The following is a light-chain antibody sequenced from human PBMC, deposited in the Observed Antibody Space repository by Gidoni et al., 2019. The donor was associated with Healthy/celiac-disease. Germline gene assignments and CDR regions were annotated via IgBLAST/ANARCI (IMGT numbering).Light chain of an antibody. CDR1: QRLLHSDGKTY. V-gene: IGKV2-29*02. Sequence: ILMTQTPLSLSVTPGQPASTTCNSSQRLLHSDGKTYLYLYLRKPGQYPQLLTYEVSSRFSGVPDRFSGSRVEAEDVAVYYCMQGRHLPVYTFGQGTKLEIK. CDR3: MQGRHLPVYT. CDR2: EVS. J-gene: IGKJ2*01.